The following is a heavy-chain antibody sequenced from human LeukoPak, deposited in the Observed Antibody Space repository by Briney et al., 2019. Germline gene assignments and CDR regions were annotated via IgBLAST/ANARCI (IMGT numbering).Heavy chain of an antibody. J-gene: IGHJ4*02. V-gene: IGHV3-74*01. CDR2: ISSDGTNT. CDR1: GFTFSNNW. D-gene: IGHD6-13*01. CDR3: ASQYSSSWYGFDY. Sequence: GGSLRLSCAASGFTFSNNWMHWVRQAPGTGLVWVSRISSDGTNTYYADSVKGRFTISRDNAKNTLYLQMNSLRAEDTAVYYCASQYSSSWYGFDYWGQGTLVTVSS.